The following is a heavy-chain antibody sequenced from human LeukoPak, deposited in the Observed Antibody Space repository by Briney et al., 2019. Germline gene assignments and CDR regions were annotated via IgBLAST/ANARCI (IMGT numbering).Heavy chain of an antibody. CDR3: ARADYGGNSDYFDY. Sequence: SETLSLTCAVSGGSISSGGYSWSWIRQPPGKGLEWIRYIYHSGSTYYNPSLKSRVTISVDRSKNQFSLKLSSVTAADTAVYYCARADYGGNSDYFDYWGQGTQVTVSS. CDR2: IYHSGST. CDR1: GGSISSGGYS. J-gene: IGHJ4*02. V-gene: IGHV4-30-2*01. D-gene: IGHD4-23*01.